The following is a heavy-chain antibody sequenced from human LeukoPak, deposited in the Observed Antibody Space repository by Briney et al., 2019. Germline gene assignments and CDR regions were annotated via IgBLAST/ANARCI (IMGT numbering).Heavy chain of an antibody. V-gene: IGHV4-59*12. J-gene: IGHJ4*02. CDR2: IYDSEST. CDR1: GGSISSYY. Sequence: PSETLSLTCTVSGGSISSYYWNWIRQPPGKGLEWIGYIYDSESTYYNPSLKSRVTISVDTSKNQFSLKLSSVTAADTAVYYCARDFYDFWSGYYGGHDYWGQGTLVTVSS. CDR3: ARDFYDFWSGYYGGHDY. D-gene: IGHD3-3*01.